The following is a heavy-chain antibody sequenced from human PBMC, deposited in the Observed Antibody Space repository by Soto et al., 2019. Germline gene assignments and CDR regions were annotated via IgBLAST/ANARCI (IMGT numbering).Heavy chain of an antibody. Sequence: QVQLVQSGAEVKKPGASVKVSCKASGYTFTSYAMHWVRQAPGQRLEWMGWINAGNGNTKYSQKFQGRGTIPRDTPASTAYMELGSLRSEDTAVYYCARVSGGGGFDYWGQGTLVTVSS. J-gene: IGHJ4*02. CDR3: ARVSGGGGFDY. CDR2: INAGNGNT. D-gene: IGHD3-10*01. CDR1: GYTFTSYA. V-gene: IGHV1-3*01.